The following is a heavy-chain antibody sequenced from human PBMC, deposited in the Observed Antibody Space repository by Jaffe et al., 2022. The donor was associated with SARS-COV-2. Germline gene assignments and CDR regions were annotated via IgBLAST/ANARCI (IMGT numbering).Heavy chain of an antibody. D-gene: IGHD3-22*01. CDR1: GFTFSSYA. CDR2: IRVSGGNT. Sequence: EVQLVESGGDLVQPGGSLRLSCVASGFTFSSYAMSWVRQAPGKGLEWVSDIRVSGGNTYYADSVKGRFTISRDNSKNTLYLQMNSLRVEDTAVYYCAKGDQYDSTDLDYWGQGTLVTVSS. CDR3: AKGDQYDSTDLDY. V-gene: IGHV3-23*04. J-gene: IGHJ4*02.